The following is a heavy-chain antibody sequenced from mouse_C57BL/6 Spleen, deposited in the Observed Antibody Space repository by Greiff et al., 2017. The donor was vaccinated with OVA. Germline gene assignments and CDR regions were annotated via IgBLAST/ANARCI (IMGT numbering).Heavy chain of an antibody. V-gene: IGHV1-55*01. CDR3: AREVTTVVASYYLDY. CDR2: IYPGSGST. J-gene: IGHJ2*02. CDR1: GYTFTRYC. D-gene: IGHD1-1*01. Sequence: QVQLQQPGAELVKPGASVKMSCKASGYTFTRYCITWVKQRPGQGLEWIGDIYPGSGSTNYNEKFKGKATLTVDTSSSTAYMQLSRLTSEDSAVYYCAREVTTVVASYYLDYWGQGTSLTVSS.